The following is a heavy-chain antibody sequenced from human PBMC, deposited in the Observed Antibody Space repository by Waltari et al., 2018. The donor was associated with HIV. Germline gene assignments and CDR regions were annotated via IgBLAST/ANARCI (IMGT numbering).Heavy chain of an antibody. CDR3: AADSDRGYSYNPFGY. V-gene: IGHV4-39*01. CDR1: GGPISRSSYS. J-gene: IGHJ4*02. Sequence: QLQLQESGPGLVKPSETLSLTCTVSGGPISRSSYSWGWIRPPPGKGLEWIGSIYYSGSTYYNPSLKSRVTISVDTSKNQFSLKLSSVTAADTAVYYCAADSDRGYSYNPFGYWGQGTLVTVSS. CDR2: IYYSGST. D-gene: IGHD5-18*01.